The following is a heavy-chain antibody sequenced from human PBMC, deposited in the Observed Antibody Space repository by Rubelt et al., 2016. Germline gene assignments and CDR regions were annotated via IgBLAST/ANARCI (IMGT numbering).Heavy chain of an antibody. J-gene: IGHJ4*02. V-gene: IGHV1-2*02. CDR2: INPNSGGT. Sequence: QVQLVQSGAEVKKPGSSVKVSCKASGGTFSSYAISWVRQAPGQGLEWMGWINPNSGGTNVGQNFQGRVTMTRDSSISTAYMELSRLRSDDTVVYYCAGAYPYCFDYWGQGTLVTVSS. CDR3: AGAYPYCFDY. CDR1: GGTFSSYA.